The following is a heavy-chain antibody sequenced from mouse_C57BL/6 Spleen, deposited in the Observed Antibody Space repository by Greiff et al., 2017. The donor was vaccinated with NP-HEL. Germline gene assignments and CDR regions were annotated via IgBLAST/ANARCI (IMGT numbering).Heavy chain of an antibody. D-gene: IGHD2-4*01. CDR1: GYAFSSSW. Sequence: QVQLQQSGPELVKPGASVKISCKASGYAFSSSWMNWVKQRPGKGLEWIGRIYPGDGDTNYNGKFKGKATLTADKSSSTAYMQLSSLTSEDSAVYSCARSYDYDGGAFDYWGQGTTLTVSS. CDR2: IYPGDGDT. V-gene: IGHV1-82*01. CDR3: ARSYDYDGGAFDY. J-gene: IGHJ2*01.